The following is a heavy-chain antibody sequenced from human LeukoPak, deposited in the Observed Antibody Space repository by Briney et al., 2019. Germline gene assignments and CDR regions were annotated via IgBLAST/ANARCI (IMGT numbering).Heavy chain of an antibody. J-gene: IGHJ6*03. CDR2: IYYSGST. CDR1: GGSISSSSYY. Sequence: PSETLSLTCTVSGGSISSSSYYWGWIRQPPGKGLEWIGSIYYSGSTYYNPSLKSRVTISVDTSKNQFSLKLSSVTAADTAVYYCARDRVTIFGVVIGPMDVWGKGTTVTVSS. V-gene: IGHV4-39*07. CDR3: ARDRVTIFGVVIGPMDV. D-gene: IGHD3-3*01.